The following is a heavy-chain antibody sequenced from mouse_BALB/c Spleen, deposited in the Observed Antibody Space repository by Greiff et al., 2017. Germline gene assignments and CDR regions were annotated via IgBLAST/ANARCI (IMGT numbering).Heavy chain of an antibody. V-gene: IGHV5-6*01. CDR1: GFTFSSYG. D-gene: IGHD2-2*01. CDR3: ARRGYIAY. CDR2: ISSGGSYT. Sequence: EVQLQESGGDLVKPGGSLKLSCAASGFTFSSYGMSWVRQTPDKRLEWVATISSGGSYTYYPDSVKGRFTISRDNAKNTLYLQMSSLKSEDTAMYYCARRGYIAYWGQGTLVTVSA. J-gene: IGHJ3*01.